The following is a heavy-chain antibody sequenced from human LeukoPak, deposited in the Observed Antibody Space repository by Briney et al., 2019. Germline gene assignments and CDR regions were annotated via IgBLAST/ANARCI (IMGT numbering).Heavy chain of an antibody. J-gene: IGHJ4*02. Sequence: PGGSLRLSCAASGFTFSSYSMNWVRQAPGKGLEWVSSISSSSSYIYYADSVKGRFTISRDNAKNSLYLQMNSLRAEDTAVYYCAKDRPTSYCGGDCYPLDYWGQGTLVTVSS. CDR2: ISSSSSYI. CDR3: AKDRPTSYCGGDCYPLDY. D-gene: IGHD2-21*01. V-gene: IGHV3-21*01. CDR1: GFTFSSYS.